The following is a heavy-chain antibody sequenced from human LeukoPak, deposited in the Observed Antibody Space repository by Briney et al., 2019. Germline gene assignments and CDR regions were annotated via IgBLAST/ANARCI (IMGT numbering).Heavy chain of an antibody. CDR1: GYSFSNYW. CDR3: ARRDYYDSSGAEPFDY. J-gene: IGHJ4*02. V-gene: IGHV5-51*01. D-gene: IGHD3-22*01. CDR2: IYPDDSDT. Sequence: GESLKISCKGSGYSFSNYWIGWVRQMPGKGLEWMGIIYPDDSDTRFSPSFQGQVTISADKSISTAYLQWSSLKASDTAMYYCARRDYYDSSGAEPFDYWGQGTLVTVSS.